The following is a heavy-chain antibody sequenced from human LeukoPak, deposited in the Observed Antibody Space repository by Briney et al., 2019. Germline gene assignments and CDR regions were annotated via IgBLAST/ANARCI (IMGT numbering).Heavy chain of an antibody. CDR1: GFTFSSYA. CDR3: AKGGELTSYYFDY. CDR2: ISYDGSNK. Sequence: PGRSLRLSCAASGFTFSSYAMHWFRQAPGKGLEGVAVISYDGSNKYYEDSVKGRFTISRDNSKHTLYLQMNSLRAEDTAVYYCAKGGELTSYYFDYWGQGTLVTVSS. V-gene: IGHV3-30*04. D-gene: IGHD3-10*01. J-gene: IGHJ4*02.